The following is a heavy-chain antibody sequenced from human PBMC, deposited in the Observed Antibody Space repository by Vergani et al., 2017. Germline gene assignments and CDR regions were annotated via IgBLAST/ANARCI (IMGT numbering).Heavy chain of an antibody. J-gene: IGHJ4*02. V-gene: IGHV4-39*01. CDR2: IYYSGST. Sequence: QLQLQESGPGLVKPSETLSLTCTVSGGSISSSSYYWGWIRQPPGKGLEWIGSIYYSGSTYYNPSLKSRVTISVDTSKNQFSLKLSSVTAADTAVYYCARVTMVRGDSGVDYWGQGTLVTVSS. CDR1: GGSISSSSYY. D-gene: IGHD3-10*01. CDR3: ARVTMVRGDSGVDY.